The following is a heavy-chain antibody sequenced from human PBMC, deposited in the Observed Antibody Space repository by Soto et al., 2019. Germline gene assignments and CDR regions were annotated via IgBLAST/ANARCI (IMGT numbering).Heavy chain of an antibody. D-gene: IGHD2-8*01. CDR3: TTDAQWGI. Sequence: GGSLRLCCAASGLTFTNAWMNWVRQAPGKGLEWVGRIKSKNDGGATEYSATVKDRFTISRDDPKDTLYLQMNSLKTEDTAVYYCTTDAQWGIWGQGTMVTVSS. CDR1: GLTFTNAW. V-gene: IGHV3-15*07. CDR2: IKSKNDGGAT. J-gene: IGHJ3*02.